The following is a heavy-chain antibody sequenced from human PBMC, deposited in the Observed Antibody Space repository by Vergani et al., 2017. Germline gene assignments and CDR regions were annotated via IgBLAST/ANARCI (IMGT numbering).Heavy chain of an antibody. CDR1: GCSMSGYY. Sequence: QVRLQESGPGLVKPSETLSLTCSVSGCSMSGYYWSWIRQPPGKELEWIGYMYHSGSTNYNPSLETRVTISGDTSKNQFSLKLNSVTAADTAVYYCGRVADFYGLGRRLLDLWGQGILVTVSS. V-gene: IGHV4-59*01. CDR2: MYHSGST. J-gene: IGHJ5*02. D-gene: IGHD3-10*01. CDR3: GRVADFYGLGRRLLDL.